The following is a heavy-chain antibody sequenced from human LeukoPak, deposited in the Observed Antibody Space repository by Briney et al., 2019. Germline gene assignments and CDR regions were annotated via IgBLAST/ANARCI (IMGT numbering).Heavy chain of an antibody. Sequence: GGSLRLSCAASGFTFSSYPMSWVRQAPGKGLEWVSGISGGGGDTFYADSVKGRFTISRDNSKNTLYLQMNSLRAEDTAVYYCAESLGYCSGGSCYYSFDYWGQGTLVTVSS. CDR3: AESLGYCSGGSCYYSFDY. J-gene: IGHJ4*02. CDR2: ISGGGGDT. CDR1: GFTFSSYP. V-gene: IGHV3-23*01. D-gene: IGHD2-15*01.